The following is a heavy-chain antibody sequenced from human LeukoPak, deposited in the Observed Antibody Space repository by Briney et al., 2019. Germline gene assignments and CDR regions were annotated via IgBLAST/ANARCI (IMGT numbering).Heavy chain of an antibody. V-gene: IGHV3-23*01. D-gene: IGHD3-10*01. J-gene: IGHJ4*02. CDR3: ATHYGSGTYYFDY. Sequence: PGGSLRLSCAASGFTFSSYAMSWVRQAPGKGLEWVSAISGSYGSTYYADSVKGRFTISRDNSKNTLYLQMNSLRAEDTAVYYCATHYGSGTYYFDYWGQGTLVTVSS. CDR1: GFTFSSYA. CDR2: ISGSYGST.